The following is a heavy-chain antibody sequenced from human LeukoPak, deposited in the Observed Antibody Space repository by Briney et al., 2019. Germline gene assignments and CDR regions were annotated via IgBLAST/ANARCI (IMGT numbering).Heavy chain of an antibody. Sequence: GGSLRLSCAASGFTFSSYAMHWVRQAPGKGLEWVAVISYDGSNKYYADSVKGRFTISRDNSKNTLYLQMNSLRAEDTAVYCCARAAAGPRSAFDIWGQGTMVTVSS. CDR2: ISYDGSNK. J-gene: IGHJ3*02. D-gene: IGHD6-13*01. CDR1: GFTFSSYA. CDR3: ARAAAGPRSAFDI. V-gene: IGHV3-30-3*01.